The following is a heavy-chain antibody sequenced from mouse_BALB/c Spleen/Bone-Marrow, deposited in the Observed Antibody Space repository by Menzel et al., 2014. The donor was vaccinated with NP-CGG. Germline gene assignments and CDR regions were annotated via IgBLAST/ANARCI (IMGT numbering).Heavy chain of an antibody. D-gene: IGHD2-14*01. CDR3: ARKVRRYFDV. CDR1: GYTFTDYN. Sequence: VQLQQPGAELVKPGASVKISCKVSGYTFTDYNMDWVKQSHGKSLEWIGDINPNYNTTNYNQRFKGKATLTVDKSSNTAYMELRSLTSEDTAVYYCARKVRRYFDVWGAGTTVTVSS. V-gene: IGHV1-18*01. J-gene: IGHJ1*01. CDR2: INPNYNTT.